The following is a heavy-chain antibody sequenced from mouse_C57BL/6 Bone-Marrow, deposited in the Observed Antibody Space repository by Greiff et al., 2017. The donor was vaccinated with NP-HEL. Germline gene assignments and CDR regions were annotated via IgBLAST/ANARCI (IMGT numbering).Heavy chain of an antibody. CDR1: GYTFTSYW. CDR2: IDPSDSYT. J-gene: IGHJ3*01. D-gene: IGHD1-1*01. CDR3: ARNYYGSSHLAY. Sequence: QVQLQQPGAELVMPGASVKLSCKASGYTFTSYWMHWVKQRPGQGLEWIGKIDPSDSYTNYNQKFKGKSTLTVDKSSSTAYMQLSSLTSEDSAVYYCARNYYGSSHLAYWGQGTLVTVSA. V-gene: IGHV1-69*01.